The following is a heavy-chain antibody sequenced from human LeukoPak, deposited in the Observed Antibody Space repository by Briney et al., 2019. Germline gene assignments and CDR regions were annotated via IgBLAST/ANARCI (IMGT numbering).Heavy chain of an antibody. CDR1: GFTLSSYE. CDR3: ARVVWFDP. CDR2: ISKSGITI. V-gene: IGHV3-48*03. Sequence: GGSLRLSCAASGFTLSSYEMNWVRQAPGKGLEWVSYISKSGITIYYADSVKGRFTISRDNAKNSLYLQMNSLRAEDTAVYYCARVVWFDPWGQGTLVTVSS. J-gene: IGHJ5*02.